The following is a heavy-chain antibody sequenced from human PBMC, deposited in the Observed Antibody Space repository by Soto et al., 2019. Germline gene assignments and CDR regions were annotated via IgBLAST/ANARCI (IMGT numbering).Heavy chain of an antibody. CDR3: ARVLRGVVNWFDP. J-gene: IGHJ5*02. Sequence: HLVQSGPEVKKPGASITVSCKTSGDTFTNFGLSWVRQAPGQGLEWMGWIATYNSNRHYAQKFQGRLTLTTDISTRTASMELKSLGYDDTAVYYCARVLRGVVNWFDPWGQGALVTVSS. CDR2: IATYNSNR. CDR1: GDTFTNFG. V-gene: IGHV1-18*01. D-gene: IGHD3-10*01.